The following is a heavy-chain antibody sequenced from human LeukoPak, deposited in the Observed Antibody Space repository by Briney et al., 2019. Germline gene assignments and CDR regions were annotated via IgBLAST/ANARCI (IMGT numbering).Heavy chain of an antibody. V-gene: IGHV3-21*01. Sequence: PGGSLRLSCAASGFTFSSYSMNWVRQAPGEGLEWGSSISSSSSDIYYADSVKGRFTISRESAKNSLYLQMNSLRAEDTAVYCCAKVFTTSFDYWGQGTLVTVSS. D-gene: IGHD4-17*01. CDR2: ISSSSSDI. J-gene: IGHJ4*02. CDR1: GFTFSSYS. CDR3: AKVFTTSFDY.